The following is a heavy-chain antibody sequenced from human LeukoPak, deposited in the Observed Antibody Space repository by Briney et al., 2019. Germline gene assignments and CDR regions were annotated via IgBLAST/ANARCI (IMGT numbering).Heavy chain of an antibody. CDR2: VYPSGST. CDR1: GGSISSYY. Sequence: SETLSLTCTVSGGSISSYYWNWIRQPAGKGLEWIGRVYPSGSTNYNPSLKSRVTMSVDTSKNQFSLKLSSVTAADTAVYYCARDYSGGYPGGAVFDYWGQGTLVTASS. CDR3: ARDYSGGYPGGAVFDY. J-gene: IGHJ4*02. V-gene: IGHV4-4*07. D-gene: IGHD2-15*01.